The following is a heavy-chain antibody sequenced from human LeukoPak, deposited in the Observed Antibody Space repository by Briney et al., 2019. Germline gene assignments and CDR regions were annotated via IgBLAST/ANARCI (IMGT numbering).Heavy chain of an antibody. CDR3: ARGLYSSSSDFDY. V-gene: IGHV1-3*01. CDR1: GYTFTSYA. CDR2: INAGNGNT. Sequence: ASVKVSCKASGYTFTSYAMHWVRQAPGQRLEWMGWINAGNGNTKYSQKFQGRVTITRNTSISTAYMELSSLRSEDTAVYYCARGLYSSSSDFDYWGQGTLVTVSS. D-gene: IGHD6-6*01. J-gene: IGHJ4*02.